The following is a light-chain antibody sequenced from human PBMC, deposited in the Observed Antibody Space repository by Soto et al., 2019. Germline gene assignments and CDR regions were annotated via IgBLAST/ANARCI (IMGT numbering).Light chain of an antibody. V-gene: IGLV2-8*01. CDR1: ISDVGGYNH. J-gene: IGLJ2*01. CDR3: SSYAGTNNVI. CDR2: EVT. Sequence: QSVLTQPPSASGSPGQSVTISCAGSISDVGGYNHVSWYQQHPGKAPKLLIYEVTKRPSGVPARFSGSKSGNTASLTVSGLQGDDEADYYCSSYAGTNNVIFGGGTQLTV.